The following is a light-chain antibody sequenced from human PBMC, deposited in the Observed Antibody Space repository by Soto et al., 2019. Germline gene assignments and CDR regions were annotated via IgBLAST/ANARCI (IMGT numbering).Light chain of an antibody. Sequence: DIQMTQSTSTLSASVGDRVTITCRASQSISSWLAWYQQKPGKAPKLLIYKASSLESGVPSRFSGSGSGTEFTLTISSLQPDDFASYYCQQYTSYPYTFGQGTKLEIK. CDR2: KAS. V-gene: IGKV1-5*03. J-gene: IGKJ2*01. CDR1: QSISSW. CDR3: QQYTSYPYT.